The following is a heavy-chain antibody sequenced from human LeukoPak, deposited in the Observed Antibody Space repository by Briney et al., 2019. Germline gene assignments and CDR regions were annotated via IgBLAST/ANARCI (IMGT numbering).Heavy chain of an antibody. CDR2: IYYRGST. D-gene: IGHD2-2*01. CDR3: ARRVGVVVVPAAPEWTFFDP. Sequence: SETLSLTCTVSGDSISSYYWTWIRQPPGKGREWIGYIYYRGSTNYNPSLKSRVTISLDTSKNQFSLKLSSVTAADTAVYYCARRVGVVVVPAAPEWTFFDPWGQGTLVTVSS. CDR1: GDSISSYY. J-gene: IGHJ5*02. V-gene: IGHV4-59*08.